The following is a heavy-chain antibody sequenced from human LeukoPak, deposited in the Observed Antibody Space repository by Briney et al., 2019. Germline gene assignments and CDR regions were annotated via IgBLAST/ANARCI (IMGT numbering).Heavy chain of an antibody. J-gene: IGHJ4*02. V-gene: IGHV4-39*07. Sequence: TSETLSLTCTVSGGSISSSSYYWGWIRQPPGKGLEWIGSIYHSGSTYYNPSLKSRVTISVDTSKDQFSLKLSSVTAADTAVYYCARAVYDSSGYYQTYFDYWGQGTLVTVSS. CDR1: GGSISSSSYY. CDR3: ARAVYDSSGYYQTYFDY. D-gene: IGHD3-22*01. CDR2: IYHSGST.